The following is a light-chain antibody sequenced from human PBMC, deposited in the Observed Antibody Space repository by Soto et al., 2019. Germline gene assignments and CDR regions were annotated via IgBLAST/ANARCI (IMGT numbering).Light chain of an antibody. Sequence: QSVLTQPPSVSGTPGQRVTISCFGSGSNIGTNTVNWYQQLSGTAPKLLIYTNNQRPSGVPDRFSGSKSGTSASLAISGLQSEDELDYYCAAWDDTLNIYVFGTGTKVTVL. CDR3: AAWDDTLNIYV. V-gene: IGLV1-44*01. J-gene: IGLJ1*01. CDR2: TNN. CDR1: GSNIGTNT.